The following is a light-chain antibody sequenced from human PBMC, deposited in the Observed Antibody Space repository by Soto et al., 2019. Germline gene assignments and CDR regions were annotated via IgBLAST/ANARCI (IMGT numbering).Light chain of an antibody. Sequence: QSVLTQPPSASGTPGQRVTISCSGSSSNIGSNTVNWYQQLPGTAPKLLIYSNNQRPSGVPDRFSGSKSGTSASLAISRLQSVDQADSYWAPWVDRPNGPVVFGGGTKRTVL. J-gene: IGLJ2*01. CDR3: APWVDRPNGPVV. V-gene: IGLV1-44*01. CDR2: SNN. CDR1: SSNIGSNT.